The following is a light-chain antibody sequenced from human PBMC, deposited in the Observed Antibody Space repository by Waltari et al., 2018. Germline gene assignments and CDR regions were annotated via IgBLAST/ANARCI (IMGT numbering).Light chain of an antibody. J-gene: IGKJ2*01. Sequence: DIQMTQSPSTLSASVGDRVTITCRASQSISSWWAWYQQKPGKAPKLLIYKASSLESGIPSRFSGSGSETEFALTISSRQPDDFATYYCQQYNSYSPGYTFGQGTKLEIK. V-gene: IGKV1-5*03. CDR3: QQYNSYSPGYT. CDR2: KAS. CDR1: QSISSW.